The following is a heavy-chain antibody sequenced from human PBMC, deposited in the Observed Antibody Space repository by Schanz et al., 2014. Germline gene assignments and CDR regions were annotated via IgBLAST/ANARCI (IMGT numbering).Heavy chain of an antibody. J-gene: IGHJ6*02. CDR3: TTQQLGSHYLYGMDV. CDR1: GFTFSTYY. CDR2: ISSSSSYI. Sequence: VQLVESGGGLVKPGDSLRLSCAASGFTFSTYYMNWVRQAPGKGLEWVSSISSSSSYISYADSVKGRFTISRDNPKKTLYLQMNSLKTEDTAVYYCTTQQLGSHYLYGMDVWGQGTTVTVS. D-gene: IGHD6-13*01. V-gene: IGHV3-21*04.